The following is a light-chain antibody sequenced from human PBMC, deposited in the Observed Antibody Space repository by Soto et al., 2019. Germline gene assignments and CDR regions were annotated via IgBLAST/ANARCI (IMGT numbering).Light chain of an antibody. J-gene: IGLJ1*01. CDR3: SSYTSSSTLPDV. CDR2: EVS. V-gene: IGLV2-14*01. CDR1: SSDVGGYNY. Sequence: QSVLTQPASVSGSPGQSITISCTETSSDVGGYNYVSWYQQHPGKAPKLMIYEVSNRPSGVSNRFSGSKSGNTASLTISGLQAEDEADYYCSSYTSSSTLPDVFGTGTKVTVL.